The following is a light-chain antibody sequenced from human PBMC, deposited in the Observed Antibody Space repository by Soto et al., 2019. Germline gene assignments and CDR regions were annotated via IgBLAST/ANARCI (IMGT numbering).Light chain of an antibody. CDR3: QQYNSYSWT. J-gene: IGKJ1*01. Sequence: DIQMTQSPSTLSASVGDRVTITCRASQSMSSWLAWYQQKPGKAPKLLIYKTSSLESGVPSRFSGSGSGTEFTLTISSLQPDDFATYYCQQYNSYSWTVGQGTKVEIK. CDR1: QSMSSW. CDR2: KTS. V-gene: IGKV1-5*03.